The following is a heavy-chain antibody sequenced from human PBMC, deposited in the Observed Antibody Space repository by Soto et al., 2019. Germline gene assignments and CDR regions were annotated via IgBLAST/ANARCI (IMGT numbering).Heavy chain of an antibody. CDR3: ARVKSSSSWYLLDFDY. D-gene: IGHD6-13*01. Sequence: QVQLVESGGGVVQPGRSLRLSCAASGFTFSTFAMHWVRQAPGKGLEWLTNIWYDGTTQYYADSVKGRFTISRDNSHNMLYLQMNSLRADDTAIYYCARVKSSSSWYLLDFDYWGQGTLVTVSS. J-gene: IGHJ4*02. V-gene: IGHV3-33*01. CDR1: GFTFSTFA. CDR2: IWYDGTTQ.